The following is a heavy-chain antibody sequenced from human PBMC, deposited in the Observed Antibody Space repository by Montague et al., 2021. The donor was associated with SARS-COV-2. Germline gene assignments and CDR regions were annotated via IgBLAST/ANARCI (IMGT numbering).Heavy chain of an antibody. CDR1: GFTFSSYW. Sequence: SLRLSCAASGFTFSSYWMSWVRQAPGKGLEWVANIKQDGGEKYYVDSVKGRFTISRDNAKNSLYPQMNSLRAEDTAVYHCARDSAPYDYGDYNLHYWGQGTLVTVSS. V-gene: IGHV3-7*01. D-gene: IGHD4-17*01. CDR3: ARDSAPYDYGDYNLHY. J-gene: IGHJ4*02. CDR2: IKQDGGEK.